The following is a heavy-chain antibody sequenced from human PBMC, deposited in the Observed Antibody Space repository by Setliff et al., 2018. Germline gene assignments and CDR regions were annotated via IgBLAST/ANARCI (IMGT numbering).Heavy chain of an antibody. Sequence: GGSLRLSCAASGFTFSSYAMSWVRQAPGKGLEYVSAISSNGGSTYYANSVKGRFTISRDNSKNTPYLQMGSLRAEDMAVYYCARGRIPRIFGVALNWFDPWGQGTLVTVS. J-gene: IGHJ5*02. CDR1: GFTFSSYA. V-gene: IGHV3-64*01. CDR3: ARGRIPRIFGVALNWFDP. D-gene: IGHD3-3*02. CDR2: ISSNGGST.